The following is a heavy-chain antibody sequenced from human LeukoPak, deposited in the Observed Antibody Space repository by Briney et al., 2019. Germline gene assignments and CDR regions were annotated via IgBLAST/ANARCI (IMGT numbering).Heavy chain of an antibody. J-gene: IGHJ4*02. D-gene: IGHD2-15*01. Sequence: SVKVSCKASGGTFSSYAISWVRQAPGQGLEWMGRIIPILGIANYAQKFQGRVTITADKSTSTAYMELSSLRSEDTAVYYCARTLGYCGGGSCYGLGYWGQGTLVTVSS. V-gene: IGHV1-69*04. CDR3: ARTLGYCGGGSCYGLGY. CDR1: GGTFSSYA. CDR2: IIPILGIA.